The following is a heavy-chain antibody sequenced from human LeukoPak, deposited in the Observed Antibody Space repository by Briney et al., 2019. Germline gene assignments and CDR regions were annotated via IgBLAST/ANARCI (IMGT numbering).Heavy chain of an antibody. CDR3: AKSETAYYGSGSEGYFQH. D-gene: IGHD3-10*01. Sequence: GGSLRLSCAASGFTFSGSAMHWVRQASGKGLEWVGRMRSKANSYATAYAASVKGRFTFSRDDSKNTAYLQMNSLRAEDTAVYYCAKSETAYYGSGSEGYFQHWGQGTLVTVSS. J-gene: IGHJ1*01. CDR2: MRSKANSYAT. V-gene: IGHV3-73*01. CDR1: GFTFSGSA.